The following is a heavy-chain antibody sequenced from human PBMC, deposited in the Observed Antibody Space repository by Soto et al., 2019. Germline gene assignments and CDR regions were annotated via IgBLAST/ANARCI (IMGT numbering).Heavy chain of an antibody. CDR1: GFTFSSFA. D-gene: IGHD3-3*01. CDR2: ISGSGGST. Sequence: EVQLLESGGGLVQPGGSLRLSCAASGFTFSSFAMSWVRQAPGKGLEWVSGISGSGGSTYYTDSVKGRFTISRDDSKNTLYLHMNSLRAEDTAFYYCAKDPVPGNTIFGVVTGFDYWGQGTLVTVSS. V-gene: IGHV3-23*01. J-gene: IGHJ4*02. CDR3: AKDPVPGNTIFGVVTGFDY.